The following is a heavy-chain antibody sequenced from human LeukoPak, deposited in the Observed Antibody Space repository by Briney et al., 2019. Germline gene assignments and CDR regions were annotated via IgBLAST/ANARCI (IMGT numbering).Heavy chain of an antibody. CDR3: ASIAARPIYYYYYMDV. V-gene: IGHV3-11*04. CDR1: GFTFSDYY. CDR2: ISSSGSTI. Sequence: GGSLRLSCTASGFTFSDYYMSWIRQAPGKGLEWVSYISSSGSTIYYADSVKGRFTISRDNAKNSLYLQMNSLRAEDTAVYYCASIAARPIYYYYYMDVWGKGTTVTVSS. D-gene: IGHD6-6*01. J-gene: IGHJ6*03.